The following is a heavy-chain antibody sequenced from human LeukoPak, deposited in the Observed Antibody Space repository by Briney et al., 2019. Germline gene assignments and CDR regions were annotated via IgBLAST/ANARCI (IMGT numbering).Heavy chain of an antibody. J-gene: IGHJ6*03. CDR1: GGSISSSSYY. CDR3: TRNVGTTTIHYYYMDV. Sequence: SETLSLTCTVSGGSISSSSYYWGWIRQPPGKGLEWIGSIYHSGNTYYNPSLKSRVTISVDTSKNHFSLKLSSVTAADTAVYYCTRNVGTTTIHYYYMDVWGKGTTVTVSS. D-gene: IGHD1-26*01. V-gene: IGHV4-39*02. CDR2: IYHSGNT.